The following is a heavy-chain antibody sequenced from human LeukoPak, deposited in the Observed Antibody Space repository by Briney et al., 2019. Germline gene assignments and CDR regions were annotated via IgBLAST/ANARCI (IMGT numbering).Heavy chain of an antibody. V-gene: IGHV4-34*01. D-gene: IGHD1-26*01. J-gene: IGHJ4*02. CDR2: INHSGST. Sequence: PSETLSLTCAVYDASFSGYYWSWIRQPPGKGLEWIGEINHSGSTNYNPSLKSRVTISVDTSKNQFSLKRSSVTAADTAVYYCARAVAGKWELPPRLDYWGQGTLVTVSS. CDR1: DASFSGYY. CDR3: ARAVAGKWELPPRLDY.